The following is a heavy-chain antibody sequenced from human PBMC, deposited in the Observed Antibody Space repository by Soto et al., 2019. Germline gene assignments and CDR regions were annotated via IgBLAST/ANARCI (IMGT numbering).Heavy chain of an antibody. J-gene: IGHJ1*01. CDR2: IYYSGST. V-gene: IGHV4-31*01. CDR1: GGSISSGGYY. CDR3: ASSSGWLFFQH. Sequence: LSLTCTVSGGSISSGGYYWSWIRQHPGKGLEWIGYIYYSGSTNYNPSLKSQVTISVDTSKNQFSLKLSSVTAADTAVYYCASSSGWLFFQHWGQGTPVTVSS. D-gene: IGHD6-19*01.